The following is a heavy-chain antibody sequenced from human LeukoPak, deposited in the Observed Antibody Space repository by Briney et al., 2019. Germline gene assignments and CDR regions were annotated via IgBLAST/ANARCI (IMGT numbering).Heavy chain of an antibody. CDR2: ISSNSNYI. CDR1: GFTFSYYS. J-gene: IGHJ4*02. D-gene: IGHD4-17*01. Sequence: GGSLRLFCAASGFTFSYYSMNWVRRSPGRGLEWVSGISSNSNYIYYAHSVRGRFTISRDNANNSPYLQMSSLRAEDAAVYYCARDRSTLTNFDYWGQGTLVTVSS. CDR3: ARDRSTLTNFDY. V-gene: IGHV3-21*01.